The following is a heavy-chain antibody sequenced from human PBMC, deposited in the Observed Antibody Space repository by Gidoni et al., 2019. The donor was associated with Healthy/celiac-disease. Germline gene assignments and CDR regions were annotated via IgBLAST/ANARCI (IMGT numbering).Heavy chain of an antibody. Sequence: QVQLVQSGAEVKKPGSSVKVSCKASGGTFSSYAISWVRPAPGQGLEWMGGSIPIFGTANYAQKFQGRVTITADESTSTAYMELSSLRSEDTAVYYCARDSARSGNSGYGPFDYWGQGTLVTVSS. CDR1: GGTFSSYA. CDR2: SIPIFGTA. J-gene: IGHJ4*02. V-gene: IGHV1-69*01. D-gene: IGHD5-12*01. CDR3: ARDSARSGNSGYGPFDY.